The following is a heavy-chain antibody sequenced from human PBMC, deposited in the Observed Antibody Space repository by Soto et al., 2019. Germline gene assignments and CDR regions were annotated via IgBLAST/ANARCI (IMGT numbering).Heavy chain of an antibody. V-gene: IGHV4-31*03. CDR1: GGSISSGDYY. Sequence: QVQLQESGPGLVKPSQTLSLTCTVSGGSISSGDYYWSWIRQHPGKGLEWIGYIYYSGSTYYNPSLKSRVTISVDTSKNQVSLKLTSVTAADTAVYSCASYGAGSYKPTTFGYWCQGTLVTVSS. CDR3: ASYGAGSYKPTTFGY. D-gene: IGHD3-10*01. J-gene: IGHJ4*02. CDR2: IYYSGST.